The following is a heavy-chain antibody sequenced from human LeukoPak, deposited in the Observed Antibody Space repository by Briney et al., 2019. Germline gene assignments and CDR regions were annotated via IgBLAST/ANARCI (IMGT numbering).Heavy chain of an antibody. D-gene: IGHD3-22*01. CDR3: ARMSSGPFDY. J-gene: IGHJ4*02. CDR1: GFTVSSSY. V-gene: IGHV3-66*01. CDR2: IYSGGST. Sequence: GGSPRLSCAASGFTVSSSYMSWVRQAPGKGLEWVSVIYSGGSTYYADSVKGGFTISRDNSKNTLYLQMNSLRAEDTAVYYCARMSSGPFDYWGQGTLVTVSS.